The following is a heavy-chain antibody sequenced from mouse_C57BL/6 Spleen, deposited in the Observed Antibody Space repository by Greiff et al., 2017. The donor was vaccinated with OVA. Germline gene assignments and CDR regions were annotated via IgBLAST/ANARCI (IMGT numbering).Heavy chain of an antibody. CDR2: IDPENGDT. J-gene: IGHJ2*01. CDR3: TKHGYLFDY. V-gene: IGHV14-4*01. D-gene: IGHD2-2*01. CDR1: GFNIKDDY. Sequence: EVQLKESGAELVRPGASVQLSCTASGFNIKDDYLHWVKQRPEQGLEWIGWIDPENGDTEYASKFQGKSTITADTSAYTAYLQLSSLTSEDSAVYYCTKHGYLFDYWGQGTTLTVSS.